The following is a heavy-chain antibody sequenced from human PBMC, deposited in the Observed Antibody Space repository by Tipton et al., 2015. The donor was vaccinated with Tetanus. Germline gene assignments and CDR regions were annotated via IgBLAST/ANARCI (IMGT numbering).Heavy chain of an antibody. J-gene: IGHJ4*02. Sequence: TLSLTCTVSGGSISSFNYYWGWIRQPPGKGLEWIGSIYYSGTTYSNPSLGSRVTMSVDTSKIQFSLKVSSVTAADTAVYYCARGVSRDWNGHYFDYWGQGALVTVSS. V-gene: IGHV4-39*01. CDR1: GGSISSFNYY. CDR3: ARGVSRDWNGHYFDY. D-gene: IGHD1-1*01. CDR2: IYYSGTT.